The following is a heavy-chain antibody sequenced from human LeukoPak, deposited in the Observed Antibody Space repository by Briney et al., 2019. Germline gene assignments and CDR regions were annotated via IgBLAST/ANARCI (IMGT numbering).Heavy chain of an antibody. V-gene: IGHV3-53*01. CDR1: GFTVSSHY. CDR3: ATSYGSGSYGH. J-gene: IGHJ4*02. Sequence: GGSLRLSCAASGFTVSSHYMSWVRQAPGKGLEGVSVIYSGGNTYYADSVKGRFTISRDNSKNTLYLQMNSLSTEDTAVYYCATSYGSGSYGHWGQGTLVTVSS. D-gene: IGHD3-10*01. CDR2: IYSGGNT.